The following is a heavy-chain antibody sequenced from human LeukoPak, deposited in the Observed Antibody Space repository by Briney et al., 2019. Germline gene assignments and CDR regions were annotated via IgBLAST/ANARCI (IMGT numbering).Heavy chain of an antibody. CDR1: GFTFSSYG. Sequence: GGSLRLSCAASGFTFSSYGMHWVRQAPGKGLEWVAVISYDGSNKYYADSVKGRFTISRDNSKNTLYLQMNSLRAEDTAVYYCARTLYYDILTGSGYWGQGTLVTVSS. J-gene: IGHJ4*02. CDR3: ARTLYYDILTGSGY. V-gene: IGHV3-30*03. CDR2: ISYDGSNK. D-gene: IGHD3-9*01.